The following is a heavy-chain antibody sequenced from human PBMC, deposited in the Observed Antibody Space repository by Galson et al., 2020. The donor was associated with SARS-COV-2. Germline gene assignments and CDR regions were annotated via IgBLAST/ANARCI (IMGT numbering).Heavy chain of an antibody. D-gene: IGHD4-17*01. CDR3: ATTTVTQDFDY. CDR2: ISAYNGNT. Sequence: GASVTVSCKASGYTFTSYGISWVRQAPGQGLEWMGWISAYNGNTNYAQKLQGRVTMTTDTSTSTAYMELRSLRSDDTAVYYCATTTVTQDFDYWGQGTLVTVSS. V-gene: IGHV1-18*01. J-gene: IGHJ4*02. CDR1: GYTFTSYG.